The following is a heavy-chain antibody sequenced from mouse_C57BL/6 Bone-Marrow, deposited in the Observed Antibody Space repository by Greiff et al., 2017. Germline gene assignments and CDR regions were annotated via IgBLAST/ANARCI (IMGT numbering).Heavy chain of an antibody. D-gene: IGHD1-2*01. CDR1: GYTFTSYW. Sequence: QVQLQQPGAELVKPGASVKLSCKASGYTFTSYWMHWVKQRPGQGLEWIGMINPNSGSTNYNEKFKSKATLTVDKSSSTAYMQLSSLTSEDSAVYYCARKGYYGPGVYFDYWGQGTTLTVSS. CDR2: INPNSGST. V-gene: IGHV1-64*01. J-gene: IGHJ2*01. CDR3: ARKGYYGPGVYFDY.